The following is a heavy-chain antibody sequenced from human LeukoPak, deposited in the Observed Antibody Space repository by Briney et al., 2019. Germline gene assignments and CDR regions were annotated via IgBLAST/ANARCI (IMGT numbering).Heavy chain of an antibody. CDR3: ARVLRGYSYGSFDY. CDR1: GYTFTGYY. CDR2: INPNSGGT. V-gene: IGHV1-2*02. Sequence: ASVKVSCKASGYTFTGYYMHWVRQAPGQGLEWMGWINPNSGGTNYAQKFQGRVTMTRDTSISTAYMELSRLRSDDTAVYYCARVLRGYSYGSFDYWGQRTLVTVSS. J-gene: IGHJ4*02. D-gene: IGHD5-18*01.